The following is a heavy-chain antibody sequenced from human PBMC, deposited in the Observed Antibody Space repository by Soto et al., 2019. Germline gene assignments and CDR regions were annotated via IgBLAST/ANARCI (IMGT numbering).Heavy chain of an antibody. CDR3: ARCGLFGDAQGIYYYYYYMDV. V-gene: IGHV1-18*01. D-gene: IGHD3-10*02. CDR1: GYTFTSYG. CDR2: ISAYNGNT. Sequence: ASVKVSCKASGYTFTSYGISWVRQAPGQGLEWMGWISAYNGNTNYAQKLQGRVTMTTDTSTSTAYMELRSLRSDDTAVYYCARCGLFGDAQGIYYYYYYMDVWGKGTTVTVSS. J-gene: IGHJ6*03.